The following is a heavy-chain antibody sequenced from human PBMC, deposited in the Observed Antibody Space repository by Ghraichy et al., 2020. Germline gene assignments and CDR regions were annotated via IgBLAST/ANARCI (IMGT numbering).Heavy chain of an antibody. Sequence: GGSLRLSCAASGFTFSTHAMTWVRQAPGKGLELVSGVSGSGRSTYYTDSLQGRFTISRDNSKNTVYLHMNSLRAEDTAVYYCANGNSASLFDHWGRGTLVTVSS. CDR3: ANGNSASLFDH. D-gene: IGHD6-13*01. J-gene: IGHJ5*02. CDR1: GFTFSTHA. CDR2: VSGSGRST. V-gene: IGHV3-23*01.